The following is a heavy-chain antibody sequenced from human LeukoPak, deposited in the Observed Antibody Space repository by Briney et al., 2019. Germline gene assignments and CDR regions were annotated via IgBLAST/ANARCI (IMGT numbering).Heavy chain of an antibody. CDR1: GYSSTSYW. CDR2: IYPGDSDT. D-gene: IGHD2-15*01. J-gene: IGHJ5*02. Sequence: GESLKISCKGSGYSSTSYWIGWVRQMPGKGLEWMGIIYPGDSDTRYSPSFQGQVTISADKSISTAYLQWSSLKASDTAMYYCARSEVVVAATPFFQVWFDPWGQGTLVTVSS. CDR3: ARSEVVVAATPFFQVWFDP. V-gene: IGHV5-51*01.